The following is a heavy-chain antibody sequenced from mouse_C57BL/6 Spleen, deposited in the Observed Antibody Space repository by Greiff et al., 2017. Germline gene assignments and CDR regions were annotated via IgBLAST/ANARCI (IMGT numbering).Heavy chain of an antibody. CDR3: ARWRAQATEAMDY. D-gene: IGHD3-2*02. CDR1: GFNIKDDY. CDR2: IDPENGDT. J-gene: IGHJ4*01. V-gene: IGHV14-4*01. Sequence: VQLQQSGAELVRPGASVKLSCTASGFNIKDDYMHWVKQRPEQGLEWIGWIDPENGDTEYASKFQGKATITADTSSNTAYLQLSSLTSEDSAVYYCARWRAQATEAMDYWGQGTSVTVSS.